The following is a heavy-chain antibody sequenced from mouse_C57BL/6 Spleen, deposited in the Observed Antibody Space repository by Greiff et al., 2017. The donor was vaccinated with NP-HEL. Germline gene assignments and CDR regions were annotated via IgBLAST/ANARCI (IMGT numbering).Heavy chain of an antibody. CDR2: IDPSDSYT. CDR1: GYTFTSYW. V-gene: IGHV1-69*01. Sequence: VQLQQPGAELVMPGASVKLSCKASGYTFTSYWMHWVKQRPGQGLEWIGEIDPSDSYTNYNQKFKGKSTLTVDKSSSTPYMQRSRLTSEDAAVYCCAREGLGPFAYWGQGTLVTVSA. J-gene: IGHJ3*01. D-gene: IGHD4-1*01. CDR3: AREGLGPFAY.